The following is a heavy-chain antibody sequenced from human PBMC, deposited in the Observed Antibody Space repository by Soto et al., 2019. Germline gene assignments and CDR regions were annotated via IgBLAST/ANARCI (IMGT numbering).Heavy chain of an antibody. D-gene: IGHD6-19*01. V-gene: IGHV2-26*01. J-gene: IGHJ5*02. CDR3: ARRHLAVAVSPWFDR. CDR2: IDSSGEK. Sequence: QVTLKESGPVLVKPTETLTLRCTVSGLSITDSEMGVSWIRQPPGQPLEWLAHIDSSGEKSYRTFLKSRLAISKDTAKRLIVLTMTNMDPADTATYYCARRHLAVAVSPWFDRWGQGIPVTVSS. CDR1: GLSITDSEMG.